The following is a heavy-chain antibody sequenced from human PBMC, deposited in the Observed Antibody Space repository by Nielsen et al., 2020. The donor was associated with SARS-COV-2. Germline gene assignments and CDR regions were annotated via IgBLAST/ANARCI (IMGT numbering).Heavy chain of an antibody. CDR3: ARDEYNYGYNWFDT. V-gene: IGHV1-2*06. D-gene: IGHD5-18*01. J-gene: IGHJ5*02. CDR2: INPNSAGT. Sequence: ASVKVSCKASGYTFTGHYIRWVRQAPGQGLEWMGRINPNSAGTNYAQRFKGRVTLTTDTSISTAYMDLSRLRSDDTAVYYCARDEYNYGYNWFDTWGQGTLVTVSS. CDR1: GYTFTGHY.